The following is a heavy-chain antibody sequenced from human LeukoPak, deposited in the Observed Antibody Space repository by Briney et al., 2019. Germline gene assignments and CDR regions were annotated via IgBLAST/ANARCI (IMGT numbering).Heavy chain of an antibody. CDR3: TTAVILLWFGELLYPDY. Sequence: GGSLRLSCAASGFTFSKAWMNWVRQAPGKGLEWVGRIKSNTDGGTTDYAAPVKGRFTISRDDSKKMVYLQMNSLKTEDTAVYYCTTAVILLWFGELLYPDYWGQGTLVTVSS. J-gene: IGHJ4*02. CDR2: IKSNTDGGTT. V-gene: IGHV3-15*01. D-gene: IGHD3-10*01. CDR1: GFTFSKAW.